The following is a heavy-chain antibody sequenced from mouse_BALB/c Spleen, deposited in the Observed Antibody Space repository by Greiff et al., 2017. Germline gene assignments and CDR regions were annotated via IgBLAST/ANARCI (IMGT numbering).Heavy chain of an antibody. CDR2: ISSGSSTI. V-gene: IGHV5-17*02. Sequence: EVKLVESRGGLVQPGGSRKLSCAASGFTFSSFGMHWVRQAPEKGLEWVAYISSGSSTIYYADTVKGRFTISRDNPKNTLFLQMTSLRSEDTAMYYCARSYYGSSPYYYAMDYWGQGTSVTVSS. CDR1: GFTFSSFG. D-gene: IGHD1-1*01. CDR3: ARSYYGSSPYYYAMDY. J-gene: IGHJ4*01.